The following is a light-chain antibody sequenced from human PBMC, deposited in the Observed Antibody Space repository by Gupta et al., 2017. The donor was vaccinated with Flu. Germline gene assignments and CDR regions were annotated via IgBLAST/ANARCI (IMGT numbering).Light chain of an antibody. CDR3: SSYAGYFTFL. CDR1: TSDVCSYNP. Sequence: SALPQPASVSGSPGRSITISSTGTTSDVCSYNPVSWYQQPPGKAPKLIIYEGTKRPSGVSNRFSASKSGNTASLTXSXLQAEDXADYYCSSYAGYFTFLFGGGTKLTVL. V-gene: IGLV2-23*03. J-gene: IGLJ2*01. CDR2: EGT.